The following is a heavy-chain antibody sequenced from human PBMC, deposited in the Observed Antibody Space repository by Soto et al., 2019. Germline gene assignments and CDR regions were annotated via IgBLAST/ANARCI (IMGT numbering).Heavy chain of an antibody. CDR3: ASKAGAGYYYYGMDV. Sequence: PGESLKISCKGSGYSFTSYWIGWVRQMPGKGLEWMGIIYPGDSDTRYSPSFQGQVTISADKSISTAYLQWSSLKASDTAMYYCASKAGAGYYYYGMDVWGQGTTVTVSS. CDR2: IYPGDSDT. J-gene: IGHJ6*02. V-gene: IGHV5-51*01. CDR1: GYSFTSYW.